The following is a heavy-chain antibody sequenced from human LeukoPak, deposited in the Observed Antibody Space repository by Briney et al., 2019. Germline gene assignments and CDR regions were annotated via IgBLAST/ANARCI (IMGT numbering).Heavy chain of an antibody. CDR2: INPNSGGT. J-gene: IGHJ4*02. CDR1: GYTFTGYY. V-gene: IGHV1-2*02. CDR3: ARVTGYSSSWYVVDY. D-gene: IGHD6-13*01. Sequence: EASVKVSCKASGYTFTGYYMHWVRQAPGQGLEWMGWINPNSGGTNYAQKFRGRVTMTRDTSISTAYMELSRLRSDDTAVYHCARVTGYSSSWYVVDYWGQGTLVTVSS.